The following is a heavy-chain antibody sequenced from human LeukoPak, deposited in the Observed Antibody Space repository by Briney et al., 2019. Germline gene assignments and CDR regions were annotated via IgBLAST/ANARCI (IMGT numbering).Heavy chain of an antibody. CDR1: GFTFSSYW. D-gene: IGHD3/OR15-3a*01. CDR3: ARWTDWYFDL. CDR2: IKQDGSDR. V-gene: IGHV3-7*01. Sequence: GGSLRLSCAASGFTFSSYWMSWVRQAPGKGLEWVANIKQDGSDRNYADSVKGRFTISRDNAKNLLYLQMNSLRAEDTAVYYCARWTDWYFDLWGRGTLATVSS. J-gene: IGHJ2*01.